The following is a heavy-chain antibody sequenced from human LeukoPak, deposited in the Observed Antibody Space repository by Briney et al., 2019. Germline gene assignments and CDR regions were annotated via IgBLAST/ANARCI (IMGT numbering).Heavy chain of an antibody. V-gene: IGHV3-21*01. Sequence: GSLKLPCVVSGFTFSSYSMNWVRQAPGKGLEWVSSISSSSSYIYYTDSVKGRFTISRDNAKNSLYLQMNSLRAEDTAVYYCVGTVSTVVANWGNASTVTVSS. CDR1: GFTFSSYS. J-gene: IGHJ6*04. CDR2: ISSSSSYI. D-gene: IGHD4-11*01. CDR3: VGTVSTVVAN.